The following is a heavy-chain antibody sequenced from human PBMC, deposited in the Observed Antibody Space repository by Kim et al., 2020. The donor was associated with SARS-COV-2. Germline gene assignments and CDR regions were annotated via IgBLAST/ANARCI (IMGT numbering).Heavy chain of an antibody. CDR2: IYPGHSDT. CDR3: ARGIWFGELLSYYFDY. D-gene: IGHD3-10*01. CDR1: GYSFTSYW. Sequence: GESLKISCKGSGYSFTSYWIGWVRQMPGKGLEWMGIIYPGHSDTRYSPSFQGQVTISADKSISTAYLQWSSLKASDTAMYYCARGIWFGELLSYYFDYWGQGTLVTVSS. J-gene: IGHJ4*02. V-gene: IGHV5-51*01.